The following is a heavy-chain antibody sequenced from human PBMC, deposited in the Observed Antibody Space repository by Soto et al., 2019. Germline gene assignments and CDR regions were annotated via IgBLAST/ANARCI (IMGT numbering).Heavy chain of an antibody. V-gene: IGHV3-23*01. Sequence: EVQLLESGGGLVQPGGSLRLSCAASGFTFSDYGMSWVRQAPGKGLEWVSVISAGGGITSYAESVRGRFTISRDNSKNTLYLQTNSLGAEDTAVYFCASHRTSVTTPHDYWGQGTLVTVSS. D-gene: IGHD4-17*01. J-gene: IGHJ4*02. CDR3: ASHRTSVTTPHDY. CDR1: GFTFSDYG. CDR2: ISAGGGIT.